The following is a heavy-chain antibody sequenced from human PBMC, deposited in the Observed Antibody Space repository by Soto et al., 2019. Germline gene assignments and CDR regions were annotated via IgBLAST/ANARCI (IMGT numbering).Heavy chain of an antibody. Sequence: QVQLVQSGAEVKTPGSSVKVSCKASGGTFSSYAISWVRQAPGQGLEWMGGIIPIFGTANYAQKFQGRVTITADESTSSAYMARSSLGSEDTAVYYWARSNEEDGYNCRLRLWGQGTLVTVSS. D-gene: IGHD1-1*01. CDR1: GGTFSSYA. V-gene: IGHV1-69*01. J-gene: IGHJ4*02. CDR3: ARSNEEDGYNCRLRL. CDR2: IIPIFGTA.